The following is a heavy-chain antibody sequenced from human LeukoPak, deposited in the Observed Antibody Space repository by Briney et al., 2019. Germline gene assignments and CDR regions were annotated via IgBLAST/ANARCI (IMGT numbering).Heavy chain of an antibody. Sequence: PSETLSLTCTVSGGSISSHYWSWIRQPPGKGLEWIGYIYYSGSTNYNPSLKSRVTISVDTSKNQFSLKLSSVTAADTAVYYCARDSYDILTGYWTGWFDPWGQGTLVTVSS. V-gene: IGHV4-59*11. CDR3: ARDSYDILTGYWTGWFDP. J-gene: IGHJ5*02. D-gene: IGHD3-9*01. CDR2: IYYSGST. CDR1: GGSISSHY.